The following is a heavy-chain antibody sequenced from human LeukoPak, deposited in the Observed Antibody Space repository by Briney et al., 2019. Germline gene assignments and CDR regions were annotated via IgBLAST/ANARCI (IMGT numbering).Heavy chain of an antibody. V-gene: IGHV3-48*02. Sequence: GGSLRLSCAASGFTFSYYIMNWVRQAPGKGLEWVSYISSTSSTIYYTDSVKGRFTISRDNAKNSLFLQMNSLRDEDTAMYYCARGRTDFDYWGQGTLVTVSS. CDR1: GFTFSYYI. CDR2: ISSTSSTI. CDR3: ARGRTDFDY. J-gene: IGHJ4*02.